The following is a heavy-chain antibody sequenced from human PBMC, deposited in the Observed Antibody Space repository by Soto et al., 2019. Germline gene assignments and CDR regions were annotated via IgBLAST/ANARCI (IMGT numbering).Heavy chain of an antibody. Sequence: GGSLRLSCAASGFTFSSYWMSWVRQAPGKGLEWVANIKQDGSEKYYVDSVKGRFTISRDNAKNSLYLQMNSLRAADTAVYYCARDPSSSGYCPGPCFDSWGQGTLVTVSS. V-gene: IGHV3-7*03. CDR2: IKQDGSEK. J-gene: IGHJ4*02. CDR3: ARDPSSSGYCPGPCFDS. CDR1: GFTFSSYW. D-gene: IGHD3-22*01.